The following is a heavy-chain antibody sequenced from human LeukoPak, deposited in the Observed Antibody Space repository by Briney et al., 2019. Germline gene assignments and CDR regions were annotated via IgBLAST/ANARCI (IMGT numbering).Heavy chain of an antibody. CDR1: GGSISSYY. CDR3: ATHPPKVCTGGSCTDY. CDR2: IYYSGST. V-gene: IGHV4-59*01. Sequence: SDTLSLTCTVSGGSISSYYWSWIRQPPGKGLEWIGYIYYSGSTNYNPSLKSRVTISVDMSKNQFSLKLSSVTAADTAVYYCATHPPKVCTGGSCTDYWGQGTLVTVSS. D-gene: IGHD2-15*01. J-gene: IGHJ4*02.